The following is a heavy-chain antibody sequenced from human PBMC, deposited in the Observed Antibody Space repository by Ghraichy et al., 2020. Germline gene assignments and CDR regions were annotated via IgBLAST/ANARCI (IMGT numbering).Heavy chain of an antibody. J-gene: IGHJ5*02. CDR2: IYYSGST. CDR3: ARGDSSGYYYAWFDP. Sequence: SQTLSLTCTVSGGSISSGGYYWSWIRQHPGKGLEWIGYIYYSGSTYYNPSLKSRVTISVDTSKNQFSLKLSSVTAADTAVYYCARGDSSGYYYAWFDPWGQGTLVTVSS. CDR1: GGSISSGGYY. D-gene: IGHD3-22*01. V-gene: IGHV4-31*03.